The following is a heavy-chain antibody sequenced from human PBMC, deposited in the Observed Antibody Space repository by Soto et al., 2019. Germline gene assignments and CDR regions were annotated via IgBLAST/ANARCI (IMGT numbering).Heavy chain of an antibody. V-gene: IGHV4-34*01. Sequence: SETLSLTCAVYGGSFSGYYWSWIRQPPGKGLEWIGEINHSGSTNYNPSLKSRVTISVDTSKNQFSLKLSSVTAADTAVYYCARVRLLYHAPQHLLNYYMDVWGKGTTVTVSS. CDR3: ARVRLLYHAPQHLLNYYMDV. D-gene: IGHD2-15*01. CDR2: INHSGST. CDR1: GGSFSGYY. J-gene: IGHJ6*03.